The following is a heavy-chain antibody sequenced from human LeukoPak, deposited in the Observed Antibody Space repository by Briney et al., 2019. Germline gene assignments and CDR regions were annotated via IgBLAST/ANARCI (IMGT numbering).Heavy chain of an antibody. CDR1: GFTFSSYA. V-gene: IGHV3-30-3*01. Sequence: GGSLRLSCAASGFTFSSYAMHWVRQAPGKGLEWVAVISYDGSNKYYADSVKGRFTISRDNSKNTLYLQMNSLRAEDTAVYYCAGVRRGQYQLLYPYYYGMDVWGKGTTVTVSS. J-gene: IGHJ6*04. CDR2: ISYDGSNK. CDR3: AGVRRGQYQLLYPYYYGMDV. D-gene: IGHD2-2*02.